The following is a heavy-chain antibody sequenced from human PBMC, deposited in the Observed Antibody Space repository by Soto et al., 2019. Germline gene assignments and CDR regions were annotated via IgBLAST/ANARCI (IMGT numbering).Heavy chain of an antibody. D-gene: IGHD4-17*01. CDR3: VNGDYY. Sequence: EEQLVESGGGLVQPGGSLRLSCAASGFTFSNHVMNWVRQAPGRGLEWVSSINRDSNTFYADSVKGRFTISRDNAKDSLYLQMNSLRADDTAVYYCVNGDYYVDQGTLVTVSS. CDR1: GFTFSNHV. V-gene: IGHV3-48*01. CDR2: INRDSNT. J-gene: IGHJ4*02.